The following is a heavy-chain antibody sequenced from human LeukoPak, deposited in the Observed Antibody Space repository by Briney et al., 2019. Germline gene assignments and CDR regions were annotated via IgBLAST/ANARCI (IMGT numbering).Heavy chain of an antibody. CDR3: ASTGYSGYVGWFDP. J-gene: IGHJ5*02. CDR1: GYSISSGYY. V-gene: IGHV4-38-2*01. CDR2: IYHSGST. Sequence: PSETLSLTCAVSGYSISSGYYWGWIRQPPGKGLEWIGSIYHSGSTYYNPSLKSRVTISVDTSKNQFSLKLSSVTAADTAVYYCASTGYSGYVGWFDPWGQGTLVTVSS. D-gene: IGHD5-12*01.